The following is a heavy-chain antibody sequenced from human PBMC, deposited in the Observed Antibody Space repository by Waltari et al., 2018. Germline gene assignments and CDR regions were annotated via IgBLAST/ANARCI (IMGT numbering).Heavy chain of an antibody. CDR1: GGSFSGYY. CDR2: INHSGST. Sequence: QVQLQQWGAGLLKPSETLSLTCAVYGGSFSGYYWSWIRQPPGKGLEWIGEINHSGSTNYNPSLNSRVTISVDTSKNQFSLKLSSVTAADTAVYYCARGLGYCSGGSCYPLDYWGQGTLVTVSS. J-gene: IGHJ4*02. V-gene: IGHV4-34*01. CDR3: ARGLGYCSGGSCYPLDY. D-gene: IGHD2-15*01.